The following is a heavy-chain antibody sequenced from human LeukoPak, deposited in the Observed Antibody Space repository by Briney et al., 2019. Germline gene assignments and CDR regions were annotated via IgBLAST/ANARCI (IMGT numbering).Heavy chain of an antibody. D-gene: IGHD6-6*01. V-gene: IGHV1-46*01. CDR1: GYTFTSYY. J-gene: IGHJ4*02. CDR3: AREGGIAARPMDY. Sequence: ASVTVSCTASGYTFTSYYIHWVRQAPGQGLEWMGIITPSGGSTSYAQKFQGRVTMTRDTSTSTVYMELSSLRSEDTAVYYCAREGGIAARPMDYWGQGTLVTVSS. CDR2: ITPSGGST.